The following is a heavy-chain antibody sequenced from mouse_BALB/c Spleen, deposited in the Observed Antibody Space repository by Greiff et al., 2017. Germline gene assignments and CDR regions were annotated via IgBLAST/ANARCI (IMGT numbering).Heavy chain of an antibody. V-gene: IGHV1S81*02. CDR1: GYTFTSYY. CDR3: TREGADYAMDY. J-gene: IGHJ4*01. Sequence: VQLQQSGAELVKPGASVKLSCKASGYTFTSYYMYWVKQRPGQGLEWIGEINPSNGGTNFNEKFKSKATLTVDKSSSTAYMQLISLTSEDSAVYYCTREGADYAMDYWGQGTSVTVSS. CDR2: INPSNGGT.